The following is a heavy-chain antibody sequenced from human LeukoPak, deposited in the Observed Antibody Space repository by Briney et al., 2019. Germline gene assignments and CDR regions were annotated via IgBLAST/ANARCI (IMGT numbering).Heavy chain of an antibody. J-gene: IGHJ4*02. D-gene: IGHD6-19*01. CDR1: GFTFSSYG. V-gene: IGHV3-23*01. CDR3: ARTPSSGWFLYYFDY. Sequence: GGSLRLSCAASGFTFSSYGMSWVRQAPGKGLEWVSAISGSGGSTYYADSVKGRFTISRDNSKNTLYLQMNSLRAEDTAVYYCARTPSSGWFLYYFDYWGQGTLVTVSS. CDR2: ISGSGGST.